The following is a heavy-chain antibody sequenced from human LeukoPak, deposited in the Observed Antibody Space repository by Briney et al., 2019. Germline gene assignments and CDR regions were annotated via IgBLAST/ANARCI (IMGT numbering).Heavy chain of an antibody. J-gene: IGHJ4*02. CDR1: GFTFSSYG. V-gene: IGHV3-30*18. D-gene: IGHD1-14*01. Sequence: GGSLRLSCATSGFTFSSYGMHWVRQAPGKGLEWVAVISYDGSNKYYADSVKGRFTISRDNSKNTLYLQMNSLRAEDTAVYYCAKDLNLGYWGQGTLVTVSS. CDR3: AKDLNLGY. CDR2: ISYDGSNK.